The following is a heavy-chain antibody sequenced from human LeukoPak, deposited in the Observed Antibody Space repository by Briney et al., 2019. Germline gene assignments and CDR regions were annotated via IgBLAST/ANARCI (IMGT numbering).Heavy chain of an antibody. Sequence: GASVKVSCKASGYTFTGYYMHWVRQAPGQGLEWMGWINPNSGGTNYAQKFQGRVTMTRDTSISTAYMELSRLRSDDTAVYYCARGLGYCSGGSCYHQGGAFDIWGQGTMVTVSS. CDR1: GYTFTGYY. V-gene: IGHV1-2*02. J-gene: IGHJ3*02. CDR2: INPNSGGT. CDR3: ARGLGYCSGGSCYHQGGAFDI. D-gene: IGHD2-15*01.